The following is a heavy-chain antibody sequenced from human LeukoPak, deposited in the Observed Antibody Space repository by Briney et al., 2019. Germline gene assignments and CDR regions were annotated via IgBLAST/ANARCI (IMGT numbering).Heavy chain of an antibody. CDR2: IIPIFGTA. CDR1: GGSFSSYA. D-gene: IGHD2-2*01. J-gene: IGHJ6*03. V-gene: IGHV1-69*05. CDR3: ARSAAAMVMDYYYYYMDV. Sequence: SVKVSCKASGGSFSSYAISWVRQAPGQGLEWMGGIIPIFGTANYAQKFQGRVTITTDESTSTAYMELSSLRSEDTAVYYCARSAAAMVMDYYYYYMDVWGKGTTVTVSS.